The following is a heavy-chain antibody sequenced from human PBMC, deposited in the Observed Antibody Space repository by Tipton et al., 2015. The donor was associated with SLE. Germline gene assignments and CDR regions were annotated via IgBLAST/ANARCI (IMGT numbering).Heavy chain of an antibody. CDR1: GFTFSSYA. CDR2: ISGSRSTT. Sequence: SLRLSCAASGFTFSSYAMTWVRQAPGKGLEWVSDISGSRSTTYYADSVKGRFTISRDNSKNTLYLQVNSLRAEDAAVYYCAKSRGDEYVWGSERGYGMDGGGQGTTVTVSS. J-gene: IGHJ6*02. V-gene: IGHV3-23*01. CDR3: AKSRGDEYVWGSERGYGMDG. D-gene: IGHD3-16*01.